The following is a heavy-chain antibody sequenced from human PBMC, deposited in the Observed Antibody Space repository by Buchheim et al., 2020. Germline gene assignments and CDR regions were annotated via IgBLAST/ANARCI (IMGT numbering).Heavy chain of an antibody. V-gene: IGHV4-30-4*01. CDR1: GGSISSGDYY. D-gene: IGHD3-22*01. CDR2: IYYSGST. Sequence: QVQLQESGPGLVKPSQTLSLTCTVSGGSISSGDYYWSWIRQPPGKGLEWIGYIYYSGSTYYNPSLKSRGTISVDPSKNQFSMKLSSVTDADTAVYYCAREIVVRVPYYYYYGMDVWGQGTT. J-gene: IGHJ6*02. CDR3: AREIVVRVPYYYYYGMDV.